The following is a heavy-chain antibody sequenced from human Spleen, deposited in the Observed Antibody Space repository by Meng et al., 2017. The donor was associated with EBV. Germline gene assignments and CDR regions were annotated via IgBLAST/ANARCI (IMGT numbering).Heavy chain of an antibody. V-gene: IGHV1-69*01. CDR1: GGPSGTYS. CDR2: IITLSGTP. Sequence: QEYLVPPGAELQKPGSAVEVSCQAFGGPSGTYSIAWVRQAPGRGLEGMGGIITLSGTPTYAQKFQGRLTITADPSTRTTYMELRGLTSDDTAIYYCARGHYDGYWGQGTLVTVSS. D-gene: IGHD3-16*01. J-gene: IGHJ4*02. CDR3: ARGHYDGY.